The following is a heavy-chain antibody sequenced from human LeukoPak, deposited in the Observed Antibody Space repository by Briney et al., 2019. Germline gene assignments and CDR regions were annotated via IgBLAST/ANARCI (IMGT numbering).Heavy chain of an antibody. CDR1: EFTFVRYA. V-gene: IGHV3-7*01. CDR2: IKYDGSAK. J-gene: IGHJ4*02. CDR3: ASSHDSSGND. D-gene: IGHD3-22*01. Sequence: GGSLRLSCAASEFTFVRYAMNWVRQAPGKGLEWVANIKYDGSAKYYVDSVKGRFIISRDNAKNSLYLQMNSLRDEDTAVYYCASSHDSSGNDWGQGTLVTVYS.